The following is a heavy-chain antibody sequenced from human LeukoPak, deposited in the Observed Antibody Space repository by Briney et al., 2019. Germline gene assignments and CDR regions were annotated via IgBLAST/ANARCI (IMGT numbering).Heavy chain of an antibody. D-gene: IGHD2-2*01. CDR2: ISGSGGST. V-gene: IGHV3-23*01. J-gene: IGHJ4*02. CDR1: GFIFSSYG. Sequence: GGSLRLSCAASGFIFSSYGMHWVRQAPGKGLEWVSAISGSGGSTYYADSVKGRFTISRDNSKNTLYLQMNSLRAEDTAVYYCASAYCSSTSCPEGGYWGQGTLVTVSS. CDR3: ASAYCSSTSCPEGGY.